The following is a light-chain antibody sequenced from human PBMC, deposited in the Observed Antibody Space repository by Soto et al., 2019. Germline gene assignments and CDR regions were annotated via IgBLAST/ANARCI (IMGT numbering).Light chain of an antibody. CDR1: QGVGST. CDR3: QHYKTWPLS. CDR2: DAS. V-gene: IGKV3-15*01. J-gene: IGKJ4*01. Sequence: ELVLTQSPATLSVSPGVRATLSCRASQGVGSTLAWYQQAPGQAPRLLIYDASTRATGIPARFSGDGSGTEFTLTISSLQSDDSAVYYCQHYKTWPLSFGGGTRVEI.